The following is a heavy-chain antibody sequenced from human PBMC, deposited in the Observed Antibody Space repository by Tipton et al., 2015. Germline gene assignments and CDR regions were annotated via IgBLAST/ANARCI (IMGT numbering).Heavy chain of an antibody. CDR3: ARARGRHGGLFDS. V-gene: IGHV4-59*01. J-gene: IGHJ4*02. CDR2: IQFSGST. CDR1: SDPITKYY. D-gene: IGHD4-23*01. Sequence: TLSLTCSVSSDPITKYYWSWLRQPPGKELEWIGYIQFSGSTNYNPSLKSRVTISLDTSTTQFSLKLSSVTASDTAVYYCARARGRHGGLFDSWGQGILVTVSS.